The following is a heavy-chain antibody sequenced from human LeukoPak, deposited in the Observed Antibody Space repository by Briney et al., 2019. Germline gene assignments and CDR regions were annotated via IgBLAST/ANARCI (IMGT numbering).Heavy chain of an antibody. D-gene: IGHD3-10*01. CDR3: ARGGYGPLLWFGEPHAFDI. J-gene: IGHJ3*02. CDR2: INSDGSSA. CDR1: GFTFSSYW. V-gene: IGHV3-74*01. Sequence: GGSLRLSCAASGFTFSSYWMHWVRQAPGKGLVWVSRINSDGSSASYADSVKGRFTISRDNAKNTLYLQMNSLRAEDTAVYYCARGGYGPLLWFGEPHAFDIWGQGTMVTVSS.